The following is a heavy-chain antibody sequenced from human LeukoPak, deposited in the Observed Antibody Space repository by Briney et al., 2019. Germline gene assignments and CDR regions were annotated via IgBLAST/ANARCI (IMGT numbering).Heavy chain of an antibody. CDR1: GGSVRDYY. CDR3: ARTTEGGYTYGYFYYYYMDV. Sequence: SETLSLTCTISGGSVRDYYWSWIRQSPGKGLEWIGYIYHTGSTSYSPSLKSRVTISADTSQNQFSLKLTSVTAADTAVYYCARTTEGGYTYGYFYYYYMDVWGKGTTVTISS. CDR2: IYHTGST. V-gene: IGHV4-59*02. J-gene: IGHJ6*03. D-gene: IGHD5-18*01.